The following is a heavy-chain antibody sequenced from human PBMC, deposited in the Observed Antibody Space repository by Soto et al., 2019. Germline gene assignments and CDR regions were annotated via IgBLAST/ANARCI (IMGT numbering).Heavy chain of an antibody. CDR1: GSRFSNYV. CDR2: IIPIFNST. V-gene: IGHV1-69*01. CDR3: AREGRGKKAGYNGLVSLGY. J-gene: IGHJ4*02. D-gene: IGHD2-2*02. Sequence: QVQLVQSGAEVKTPGSSLKVSCKVSGSRFSNYVISWVRQAPGHGLEWLGRIIPIFNSTKYAQNFQGTVTITADQPTSTASLELSSLRSDDTAVYDCAREGRGKKAGYNGLVSLGYWGQGTLGTVSS.